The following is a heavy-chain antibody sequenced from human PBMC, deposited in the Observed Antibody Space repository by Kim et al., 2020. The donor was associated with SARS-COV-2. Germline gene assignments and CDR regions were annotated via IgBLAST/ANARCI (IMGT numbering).Heavy chain of an antibody. CDR2: ISYDGSNK. J-gene: IGHJ6*02. CDR3: ARPTSGGYYYGMDV. V-gene: IGHV3-30*03. D-gene: IGHD2-15*01. CDR1: GFTFSSYG. Sequence: GSLRLSCAASGFTFSSYGMHWVRQAPGKGLEWVAVISYDGSNKYYADSVKGRFTISRDNSKNTLCLQMNSLRAEDTAVYYCARPTSGGYYYGMDVWGQGTTVTVSS.